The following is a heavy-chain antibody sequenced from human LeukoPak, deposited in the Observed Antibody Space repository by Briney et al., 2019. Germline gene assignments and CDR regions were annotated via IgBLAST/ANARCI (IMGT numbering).Heavy chain of an antibody. J-gene: IGHJ3*02. CDR2: ISSSGSTI. CDR3: AKESPYGAAAGNAFDI. V-gene: IGHV3-48*03. Sequence: GGSLRLSCAASGFTFSSYEMNWVRQAPGKGLEWVSYISSSGSTIYYADSVKGRFTISRDNSKNTLYLQMNSLRAEDTAVYYCAKESPYGAAAGNAFDIWGQGTMVTVSS. D-gene: IGHD6-13*01. CDR1: GFTFSSYE.